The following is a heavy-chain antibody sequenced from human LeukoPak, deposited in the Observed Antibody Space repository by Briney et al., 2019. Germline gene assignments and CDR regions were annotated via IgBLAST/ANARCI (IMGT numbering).Heavy chain of an antibody. D-gene: IGHD3-22*01. J-gene: IGHJ3*02. Sequence: GASVKVSCKASGGTFSSYAISWVRQAPGQGLEWMGGIIPIFGTANYAQKFQGRVTITADESTSTAYMELSSLRSEDTAVYYCARDRYYYDSSGYYRPHNDAFDIWGQGTMVTVSS. CDR3: ARDRYYYDSSGYYRPHNDAFDI. CDR2: IIPIFGTA. V-gene: IGHV1-69*01. CDR1: GGTFSSYA.